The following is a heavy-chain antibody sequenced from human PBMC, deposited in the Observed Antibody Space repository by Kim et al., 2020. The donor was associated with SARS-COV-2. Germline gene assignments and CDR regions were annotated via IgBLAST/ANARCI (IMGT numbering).Heavy chain of an antibody. CDR1: GFTVSSNY. Sequence: GGSLRLSCAASGFTVSSNYMSWVRQAPGKGLEWVAVIYSGGSTYYVDSVKGRFTISRDNSKNTLYLQMNNLRAEDTAVYYCARDPSSGSYYFDYWGQGTLVTVSS. CDR3: ARDPSSGSYYFDY. CDR2: IYSGGST. D-gene: IGHD1-26*01. V-gene: IGHV3-53*01. J-gene: IGHJ4*02.